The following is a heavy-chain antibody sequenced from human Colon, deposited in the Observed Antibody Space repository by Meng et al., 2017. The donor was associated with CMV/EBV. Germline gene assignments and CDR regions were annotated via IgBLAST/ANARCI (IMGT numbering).Heavy chain of an antibody. CDR1: GFNFSDYA. V-gene: IGHV3-23*01. CDR3: AKASFYYASGSSFDF. J-gene: IGHJ4*02. Sequence: GESLKISCAASGFNFSDYAMAWVRQAPGKGLEWVSGISASATGSYHADSVKGRFTISRDNSKNALYLEMNSLRAEDTAKYFCAKASFYYASGSSFDFWGQGTVVTSPQ. CDR2: ISASATGS. D-gene: IGHD3-10*01.